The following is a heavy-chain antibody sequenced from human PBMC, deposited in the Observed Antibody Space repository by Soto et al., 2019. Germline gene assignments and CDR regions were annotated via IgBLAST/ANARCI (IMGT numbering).Heavy chain of an antibody. CDR1: GGSISSGGYY. CDR3: F. V-gene: IGHV4-31*01. D-gene: IGHD3-10*01. CDR2: IYYSGST. J-gene: IGHJ4*02. Sequence: SETLSLTCTVSGGSISSGGYYWSWIRQHPGKGLEWIGYIYYSGSTYYNPSTTTSYMELRSLTSDDTAVYYCARGWGKYFGVNDFWGQGTLVTVSS.